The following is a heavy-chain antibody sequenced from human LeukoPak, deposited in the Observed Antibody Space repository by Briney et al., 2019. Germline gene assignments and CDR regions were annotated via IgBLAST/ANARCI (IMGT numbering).Heavy chain of an antibody. CDR3: AKLTGYFDWLFRSGYFDY. D-gene: IGHD3-9*01. V-gene: IGHV3-23*01. CDR1: GFTFSSYA. J-gene: IGHJ4*02. Sequence: GGSLRLSCAASGFTFSSYAMSWVRQAPGKGLEWVSAISGSGGSTYYADSVKGRFTISRDNSKNTLYLQTNSLRAEDTAVYYCAKLTGYFDWLFRSGYFDYWGQGTLVPVSS. CDR2: ISGSGGST.